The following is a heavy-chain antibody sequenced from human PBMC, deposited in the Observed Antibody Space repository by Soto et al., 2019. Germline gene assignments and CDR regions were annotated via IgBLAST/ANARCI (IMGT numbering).Heavy chain of an antibody. V-gene: IGHV3-11*01. CDR1: GFTFSDYS. Sequence: PGGSLRLSCVASGFTFSDYSMSWIRQAPGKGLEWLAFIDSRGRTLSFADSVRGRLTISRDNAENSVYLQMDSLRADDTAVYYCARQAARNYIDSWGQGNSVTVSS. D-gene: IGHD6-6*01. J-gene: IGHJ4*02. CDR3: ARQAARNYIDS. CDR2: IDSRGRTL.